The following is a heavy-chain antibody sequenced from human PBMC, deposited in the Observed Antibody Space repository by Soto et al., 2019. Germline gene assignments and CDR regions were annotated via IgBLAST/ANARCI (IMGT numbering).Heavy chain of an antibody. CDR1: GFTFSSYA. J-gene: IGHJ6*02. Sequence: GGSLRPSCAASGFTFSSYAMSWVRQAPGKGLEWVSAISGSGGSTYYADSVKGRFTISRDNSKNTLYLQMNSLRAEDTAVYYCAKRRDSYATYYYYYGMDVWGQGTTVTVSS. V-gene: IGHV3-23*01. CDR3: AKRRDSYATYYYYYGMDV. D-gene: IGHD5-18*01. CDR2: ISGSGGST.